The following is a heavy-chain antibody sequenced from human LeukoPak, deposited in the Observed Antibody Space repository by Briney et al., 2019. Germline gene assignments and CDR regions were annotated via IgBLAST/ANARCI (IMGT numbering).Heavy chain of an antibody. J-gene: IGHJ4*02. CDR1: GFTFSSYG. CDR3: AKDPVPYYYDSSGYFDY. V-gene: IGHV3-23*01. D-gene: IGHD3-22*01. Sequence: PGGSLRLSCAASGFTFSSYGMSWVRQAPGKGLKWGSSISISGGSTYYADSVKGRFTISRDNSKNTLNLQMNSLRAEDTAVYYCAKDPVPYYYDSSGYFDYWGQGTLVTVSS. CDR2: ISISGGST.